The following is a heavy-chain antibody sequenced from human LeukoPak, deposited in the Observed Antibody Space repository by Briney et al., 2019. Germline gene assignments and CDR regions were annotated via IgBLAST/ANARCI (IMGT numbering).Heavy chain of an antibody. CDR2: ISESSDTI. CDR3: ARRFDY. J-gene: IGHJ4*02. V-gene: IGHV3-48*01. CDR1: GFTFSSYS. Sequence: GGSLRLSCAASGFTFSSYSMNWVRQAPGKGLEWISYISESSDTIYYADSVKGRFTISRDNAKNSLYLQMNSLRAEDTALYYCARRFDYWGQGTLVIVSS.